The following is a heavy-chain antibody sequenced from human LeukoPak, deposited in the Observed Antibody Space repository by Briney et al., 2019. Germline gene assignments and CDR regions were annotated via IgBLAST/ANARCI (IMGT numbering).Heavy chain of an antibody. V-gene: IGHV1-18*01. CDR2: ISGYNGNT. D-gene: IGHD5-18*01. Sequence: ASGYGLEWMGWISGYNGNTNCAYKVQGRVTMTTDTSTSTAYMELRSLRSDDTAVYYCARDAATATVTFVDYWGQGTLVTVSS. CDR3: ARDAATATVTFVDY. J-gene: IGHJ4*02.